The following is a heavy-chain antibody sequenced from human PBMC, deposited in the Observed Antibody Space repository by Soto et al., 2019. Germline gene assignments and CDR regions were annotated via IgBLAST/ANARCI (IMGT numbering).Heavy chain of an antibody. CDR1: GDSISTNNVA. CDR2: TGYTYKWYN. D-gene: IGHD5-18*01. V-gene: IGHV6-1*01. CDR3: ARGKYSAFDY. Sequence: QVQLQQSGPGLVKPSQTLSLTCAISGDSISTNNVAWNWIRQSPSGGLEWLGRTGYTYKWYNDYAVSVRSRITINPDTSKNQFSLQLNSVTLDDTAVYYCARGKYSAFDYWGQGTLVTVSS. J-gene: IGHJ4*02.